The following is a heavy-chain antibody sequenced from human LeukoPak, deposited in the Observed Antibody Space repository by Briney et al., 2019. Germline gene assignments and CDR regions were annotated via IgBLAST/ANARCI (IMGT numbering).Heavy chain of an antibody. D-gene: IGHD5-12*01. Sequence: GGSLRLSCAASGFTFITYAMSWVRQAPGKGLEWVSAINSNGGSTYYADSVRGRFTISRDNSKNTLYLQMNSLRAEDTAVYYCATGGYDFGAFFDYWGQGTLVTVSS. CDR1: GFTFITYA. CDR3: ATGGYDFGAFFDY. CDR2: INSNGGST. V-gene: IGHV3-23*01. J-gene: IGHJ4*02.